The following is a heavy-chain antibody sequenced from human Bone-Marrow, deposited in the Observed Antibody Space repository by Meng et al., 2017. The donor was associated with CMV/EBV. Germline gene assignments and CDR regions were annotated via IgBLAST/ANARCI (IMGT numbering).Heavy chain of an antibody. V-gene: IGHV1-2*02. CDR1: GYTFSSYG. J-gene: IGHJ4*02. CDR2: ISPHNGDT. Sequence: ASVKVSCKAFGYTFSSYGITWVRQAPGQGLEWMGWISPHNGDTDYAQKFQGRVTMTRDTSISTAYMELSRLRSDDTAVYYCARDRGELALDYWGQGTLVTVSS. CDR3: ARDRGELALDY. D-gene: IGHD1-7*01.